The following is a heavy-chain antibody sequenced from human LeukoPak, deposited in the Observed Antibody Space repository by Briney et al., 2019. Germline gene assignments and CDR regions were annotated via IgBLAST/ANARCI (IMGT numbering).Heavy chain of an antibody. Sequence: GGSLRLSCAASGFTFSSYAMSWVRQAPGKGLEWVSAISGSGGSTYHADSVKGRFTISRDNSKNTLYLQMNSLRAEDTAVYYCAKVRFVVHYFDYWGQGTLVTVSS. D-gene: IGHD2-21*01. CDR2: ISGSGGST. J-gene: IGHJ4*02. CDR1: GFTFSSYA. V-gene: IGHV3-23*01. CDR3: AKVRFVVHYFDY.